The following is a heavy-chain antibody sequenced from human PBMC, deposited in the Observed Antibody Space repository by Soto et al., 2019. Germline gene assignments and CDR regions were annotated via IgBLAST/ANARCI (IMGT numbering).Heavy chain of an antibody. J-gene: IGHJ6*02. Sequence: PSETLSLTCTVSGGSISSYYWSWIRQPPGKGLEWIGYIYYSGCTNYNPSLKSRVTISVDTSKNQFSLKLSSVTAADTAVYYCAREGSIAALTNYYYGMDVWGQGTTVTVSS. D-gene: IGHD6-6*01. V-gene: IGHV4-59*01. CDR1: GGSISSYY. CDR2: IYYSGCT. CDR3: AREGSIAALTNYYYGMDV.